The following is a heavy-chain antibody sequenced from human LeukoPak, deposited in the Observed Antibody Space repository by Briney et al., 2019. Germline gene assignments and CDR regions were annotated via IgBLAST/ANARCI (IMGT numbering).Heavy chain of an antibody. V-gene: IGHV1-69*06. Sequence: ASVTVSCTASGGTFIIYAISWVRQAPGQGLEWMGRIIPIFGTANYAQKFQGRVTITADKSTSTAYMELSSLRSEDTAVYYCARVAQHGTAGVRGVMPYDYWGQGTLVTVSS. D-gene: IGHD3-10*01. CDR1: GGTFIIYA. CDR2: IIPIFGTA. CDR3: ARVAQHGTAGVRGVMPYDY. J-gene: IGHJ4*02.